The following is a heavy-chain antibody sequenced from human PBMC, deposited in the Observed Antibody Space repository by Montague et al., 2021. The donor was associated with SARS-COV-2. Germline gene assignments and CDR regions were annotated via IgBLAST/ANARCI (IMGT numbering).Heavy chain of an antibody. Sequence: SETLSLTCNVDGGSFNFYYCSWIRQPPGKGLGWDGEINHRGSTNNNSTLKTRVPITIDTAKNQFPFTLRSVTAADAAVDYCARGQEVNAMNGALDYWGQGTLVTVSS. D-gene: IGHD2-2*01. J-gene: IGHJ4*02. V-gene: IGHV4-34*01. CDR2: INHRGST. CDR3: ARGQEVNAMNGALDY. CDR1: GGSFNFYY.